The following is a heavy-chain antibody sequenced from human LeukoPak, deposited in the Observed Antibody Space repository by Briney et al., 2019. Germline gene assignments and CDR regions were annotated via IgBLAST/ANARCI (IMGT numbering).Heavy chain of an antibody. J-gene: IGHJ1*01. V-gene: IGHV4-30-4*01. D-gene: IGHD1-26*01. CDR2: IYYSGST. CDR1: GGSISSGDYY. CDR3: AGGSRWELLVGYFQH. Sequence: SQTLSLTCTVSGGSISSGDYYWSWIRQPPGKGLEWIGYIYYSGSTYYNPSLKSRVTISVDTSKNQFSLKLSSVTATDTAVYYCAGGSRWELLVGYFQHWGQGTLVTVSS.